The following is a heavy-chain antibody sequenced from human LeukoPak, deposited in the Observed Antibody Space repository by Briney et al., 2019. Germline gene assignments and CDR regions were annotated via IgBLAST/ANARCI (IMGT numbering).Heavy chain of an antibody. CDR1: GYTFTGYY. D-gene: IGHD3-22*01. J-gene: IGHJ3*02. Sequence: ASVKVSCKASGYTFTGYYMHWVRQAPGQGLEWMGWINPNSGGTNYAQKFQGRVTMTRDTSISTAYMELSRLRSDDTAVYYCASAWYYYDSSGYYYSGLDAFDIWGQGTMVTVSS. CDR3: ASAWYYYDSSGYYYSGLDAFDI. CDR2: INPNSGGT. V-gene: IGHV1-2*02.